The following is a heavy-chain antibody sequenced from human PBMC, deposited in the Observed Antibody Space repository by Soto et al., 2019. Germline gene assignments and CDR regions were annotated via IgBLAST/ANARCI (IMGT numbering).Heavy chain of an antibody. Sequence: QVHLVQSGAEVKKPGSSVKVACKASGATFSSLAFSWVRQAPGQGLEWMGGIIPMLGVEKYAQKFQDRLTINVDESTNIAHLDLSSLRSEDTAVYYRARDLGGVALDSWGQGTLVTVS. D-gene: IGHD3-16*01. CDR1: GATFSSLA. V-gene: IGHV1-69*01. J-gene: IGHJ4*02. CDR3: ARDLGGVALDS. CDR2: IIPMLGVE.